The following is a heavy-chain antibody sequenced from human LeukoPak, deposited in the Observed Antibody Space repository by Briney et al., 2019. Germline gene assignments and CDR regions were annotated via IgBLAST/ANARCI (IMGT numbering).Heavy chain of an antibody. D-gene: IGHD3-9*01. CDR1: GFTFSSYA. CDR3: ATSHTSYYDILTPFDY. J-gene: IGHJ4*02. Sequence: GGSLRLSCAASGFTFSSYAMGWVRQAPGKGLEWVSAISGSGGSTYYADSVKGRFTISRDNSKNTLYLQMNSLRAEDTAVYYCATSHTSYYDILTPFDYWGQGTLVTVSS. CDR2: ISGSGGST. V-gene: IGHV3-23*01.